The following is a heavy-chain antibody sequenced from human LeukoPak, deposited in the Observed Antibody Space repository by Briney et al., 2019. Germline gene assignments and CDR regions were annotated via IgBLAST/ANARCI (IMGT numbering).Heavy chain of an antibody. J-gene: IGHJ4*02. CDR2: IHYSGST. Sequence: SETLSLTCAVSGCSISSSNWWGWIRLPPGKGLEWIGYIHYSGSTYYNPSLKSRVTMSVDTSKNQFSLRLSSVTAVDTAVYYCARLSGYSSNWGQGTLVTVSS. CDR1: GCSISSSNW. V-gene: IGHV4-28*01. CDR3: ARLSGYSSN. D-gene: IGHD6-13*01.